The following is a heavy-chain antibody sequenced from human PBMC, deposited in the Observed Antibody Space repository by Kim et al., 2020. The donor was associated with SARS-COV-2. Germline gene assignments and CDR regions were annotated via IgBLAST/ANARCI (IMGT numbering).Heavy chain of an antibody. Sequence: SETLSLTCTVSGGSINSCGYYWSWHRQHPGKGLEWIGHISDSGSTYSSPSLKSRVSISVDTSKNQLSLNLISVTAAGAAEYYCAREGSVDSFDDWGQGTLVTVSS. D-gene: IGHD5-12*01. CDR3: AREGSVDSFDD. J-gene: IGHJ4*02. CDR1: GGSINSCGYY. V-gene: IGHV4-31*03. CDR2: ISDSGST.